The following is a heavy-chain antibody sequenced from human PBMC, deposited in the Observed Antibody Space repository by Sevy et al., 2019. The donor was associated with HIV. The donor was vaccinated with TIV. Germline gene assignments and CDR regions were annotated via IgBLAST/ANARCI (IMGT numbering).Heavy chain of an antibody. CDR2: ISNSGANT. CDR3: EKESALLSDWYGEFDY. J-gene: IGHJ4*02. D-gene: IGHD6-19*01. Sequence: GGSLRLSCAASGFTFTNYGMHWVRQAPGKGLEWVSGISNSGANTYYADSVRGRFTVSRDNSKNTVYVQLNSLRAEDTAIYYCEKESALLSDWYGEFDYWGQGTLVTVSS. V-gene: IGHV3-23*01. CDR1: GFTFTNYG.